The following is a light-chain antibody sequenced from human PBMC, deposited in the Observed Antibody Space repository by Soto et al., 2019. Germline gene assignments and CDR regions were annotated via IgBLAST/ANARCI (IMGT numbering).Light chain of an antibody. Sequence: MQMTQSPSSLSACVGYRVTIACQASQDISNYLNWYQQKPGKAPKLLISDASRLETGVPSRFSGRGSGTDFTFTISSLQPEDIATYYCQQYHSLITFGRGTRLEIK. J-gene: IGKJ5*01. CDR3: QQYHSLIT. V-gene: IGKV1-33*01. CDR2: DAS. CDR1: QDISNY.